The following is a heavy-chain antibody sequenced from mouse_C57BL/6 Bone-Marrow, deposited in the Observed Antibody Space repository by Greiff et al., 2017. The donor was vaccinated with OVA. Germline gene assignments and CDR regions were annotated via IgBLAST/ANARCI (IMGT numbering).Heavy chain of an antibody. CDR2: IDPSDSYT. D-gene: IGHD1-1*02. V-gene: IGHV1-50*01. Sequence: VQLQQPGAELVKPGASVKLSCKASGYTFTSYWMQWVKQRPGQGLEWIGEIDPSDSYTNYNQKFKGKATLTVDTSSSTAFMQLSSLTSEDSAVYYCARERDYGGRFDDWGQGTTLTVSS. CDR3: ARERDYGGRFDD. CDR1: GYTFTSYW. J-gene: IGHJ2*01.